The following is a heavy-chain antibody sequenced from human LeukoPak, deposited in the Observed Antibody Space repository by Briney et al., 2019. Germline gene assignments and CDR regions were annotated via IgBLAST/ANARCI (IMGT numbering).Heavy chain of an antibody. CDR1: GGSISSYY. J-gene: IGHJ4*02. Sequence: SETLSLTCTVSGGSISSYYWSWIRQPPGKGLEWIGYIYYSGTTYYNPSLKSRLTISVDTSKNQFSLKLSSVTAADTAVYYCARAAQNWNNAPYFDFWGQETLVTVSS. CDR3: ARAAQNWNNAPYFDF. V-gene: IGHV4-59*08. D-gene: IGHD1-1*01. CDR2: IYYSGTT.